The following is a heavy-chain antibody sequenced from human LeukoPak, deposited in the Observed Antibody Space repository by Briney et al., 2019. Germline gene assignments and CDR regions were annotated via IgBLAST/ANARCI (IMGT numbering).Heavy chain of an antibody. Sequence: LQTLSLTCVVSGDSVSSKNGAWNWIRQSPSRGLEWLGRTYYRSKWYNDYAESMEGRMTISQDTSKNQYSLHLNSVTPDDTAVYYCARDFGTTGWHTFDYWRQGTLVTVSS. J-gene: IGHJ4*02. CDR3: ARDFGTTGWHTFDY. CDR2: TYYRSKWYN. V-gene: IGHV6-1*01. CDR1: GDSVSSKNGA. D-gene: IGHD6-19*01.